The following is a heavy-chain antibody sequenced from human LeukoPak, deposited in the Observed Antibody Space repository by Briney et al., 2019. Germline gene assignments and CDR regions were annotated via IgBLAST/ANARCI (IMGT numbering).Heavy chain of an antibody. Sequence: SETLSLTCAVYGGSFSGYYWSWIRQPPGKGLEWIGEINHSGSTNYNPSLKSRVTISVDTSKNQFSLKLSSVTAADTAVYYCARVIRSTYYYGSGSQYNWFDPWGQGTLVTVSS. D-gene: IGHD3-10*01. CDR2: INHSGST. J-gene: IGHJ5*02. CDR3: ARVIRSTYYYGSGSQYNWFDP. CDR1: GGSFSGYY. V-gene: IGHV4-34*01.